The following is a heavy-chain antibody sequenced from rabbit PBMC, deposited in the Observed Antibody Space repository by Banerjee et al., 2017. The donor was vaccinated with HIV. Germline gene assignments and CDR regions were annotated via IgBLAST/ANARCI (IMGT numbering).Heavy chain of an antibody. Sequence: QEQLEESGGGLVTPGGSLTLTCTASGFSFSNKYVMCWVRQAPGKGLEWIGCINTSSGNTVYASWAIGRFTISKTSSTTVTLQMTSLTAADTATYFCARDLIGVIGWNFNLWGQGTLVTVS. D-gene: IGHD1-1*01. CDR3: ARDLIGVIGWNFNL. CDR2: INTSSGNT. V-gene: IGHV1S45*01. CDR1: GFSFSNKYV. J-gene: IGHJ4*01.